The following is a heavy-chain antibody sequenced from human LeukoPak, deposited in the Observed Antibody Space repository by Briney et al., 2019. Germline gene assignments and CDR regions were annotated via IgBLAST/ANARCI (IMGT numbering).Heavy chain of an antibody. J-gene: IGHJ4*02. V-gene: IGHV1-69*13. CDR3: ARGRMYYYDSSGYYDC. CDR1: GGTFSSYA. Sequence: ASVKVSCKASGGTFSSYAISWVRQAPGQGLEWMGGIIPIFGTANYAQKFQGRVTITADESTSTDYMELSSLRSEDTAVYYCARGRMYYYDSSGYYDCWGQGTLVTASS. CDR2: IIPIFGTA. D-gene: IGHD3-22*01.